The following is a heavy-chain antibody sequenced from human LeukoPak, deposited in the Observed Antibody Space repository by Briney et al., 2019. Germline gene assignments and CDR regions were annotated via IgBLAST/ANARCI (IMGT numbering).Heavy chain of an antibody. CDR1: RFTFTNYW. V-gene: IGHV3-7*01. Sequence: PGGSLRLSCAASRFTFTNYWMNWVRQAPGKGLEWVANSKQDGSEKNYVDSVKGRFTISRDNAKNSLYLQMNSLRVEVTAVYYCAKDLILGSYYYSSGSHGSWGQGTLVTVSS. CDR2: SKQDGSEK. CDR3: AKDLILGSYYYSSGSHGS. D-gene: IGHD3-10*01. J-gene: IGHJ5*02.